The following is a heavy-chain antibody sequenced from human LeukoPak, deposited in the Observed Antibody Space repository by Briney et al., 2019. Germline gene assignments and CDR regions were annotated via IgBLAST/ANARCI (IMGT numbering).Heavy chain of an antibody. CDR3: ARHEAAYRAPFDY. J-gene: IGHJ4*02. Sequence: PSETPSLTCTVSGGSISTYYWSWIRQPPGKGLEWIGYIYYSGSTNYSPSLKSRVTISVDTSKNQFSLKLSSVTAADTAVYYCARHEAAYRAPFDYWGQGTLVTVSS. V-gene: IGHV4-59*08. CDR2: IYYSGST. D-gene: IGHD3-16*01. CDR1: GGSISTYY.